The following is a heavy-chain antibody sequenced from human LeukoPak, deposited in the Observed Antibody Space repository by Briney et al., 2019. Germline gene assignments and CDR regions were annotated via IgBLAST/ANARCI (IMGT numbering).Heavy chain of an antibody. V-gene: IGHV1-18*01. CDR3: TTGWAGFSRYEY. J-gene: IGHJ4*02. Sequence: ASVKVSCKTSGNTLHTPAITWVRQAPGEGLEWMGWSSLSNGNTNYAQKLQGRVTMTTDTTTRTAYVELRNLRSDDTATYYCTTGWAGFSRYEYWGQGTVVTVSS. CDR2: SSLSNGNT. CDR1: GNTLHTPA. D-gene: IGHD4-11*01.